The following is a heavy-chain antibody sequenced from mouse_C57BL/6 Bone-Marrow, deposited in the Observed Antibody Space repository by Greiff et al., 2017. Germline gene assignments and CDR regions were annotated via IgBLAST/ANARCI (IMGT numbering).Heavy chain of an antibody. D-gene: IGHD1-1*01. CDR1: GYTFTSYW. CDR2: IDPSDSYT. Sequence: QVQLQQPGAELVKPGASVKLSCKASGYTFTSYWMQWVKQRPGQGLEWIGEIDPSDSYTNYNPKFKGKATLTVDTSSSTAYMQLSSLTSEDSAVYYCARDLTTVVAEDYWGQGTTLTGSS. CDR3: ARDLTTVVAEDY. V-gene: IGHV1-50*01. J-gene: IGHJ2*01.